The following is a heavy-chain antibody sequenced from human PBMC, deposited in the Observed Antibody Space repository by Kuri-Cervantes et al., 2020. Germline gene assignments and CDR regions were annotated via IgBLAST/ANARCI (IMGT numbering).Heavy chain of an antibody. J-gene: IGHJ3*02. CDR2: IYHSGST. CDR1: GGAISSGGYS. D-gene: IGHD4-17*01. Sequence: SETLSPTCAVSGGAISSGGYSRSWILQPPGKGLEWIGYIYHSGSTYYNPSLKSRVTISVVTSKNQISLKLSSVAAADTAVYYCALEGGDADAFDIWGQGTMVTVSS. CDR3: ALEGGDADAFDI. V-gene: IGHV4-30-2*01.